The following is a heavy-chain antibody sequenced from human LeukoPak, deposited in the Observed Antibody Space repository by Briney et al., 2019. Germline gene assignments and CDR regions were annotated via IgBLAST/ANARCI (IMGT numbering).Heavy chain of an antibody. CDR3: AKGPVVVTSDPYLDS. V-gene: IGHV3-30*18. Sequence: GRSLRLSCAASGFTFSSCAMHWVRQAPGKGLEWVALISYDGSNKYYAESVKGRFTISRNNSKKTLYLQMDSLSAEDTAVYYCAKGPVVVTSDPYLDSWGQGTLVTVSS. CDR1: GFTFSSCA. J-gene: IGHJ4*02. CDR2: ISYDGSNK. D-gene: IGHD2-21*02.